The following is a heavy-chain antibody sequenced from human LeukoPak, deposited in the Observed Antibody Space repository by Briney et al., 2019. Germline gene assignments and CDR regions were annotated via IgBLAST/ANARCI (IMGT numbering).Heavy chain of an antibody. CDR3: ARQGSWAPIFDY. CDR1: XYRFTSYW. J-gene: IGHJ4*02. D-gene: IGHD3-16*01. Sequence: GEXLXXSRKGXXYRFTSYWIGWGRRRPGKGMEGMGIIYPGESDTRYSASFEGEVTISAEKSSRTPYLQWSSLKASDTAMYYCARQGSWAPIFDYWGQGTLVTVSS. V-gene: IGHV5-51*01. CDR2: IYPGESDT.